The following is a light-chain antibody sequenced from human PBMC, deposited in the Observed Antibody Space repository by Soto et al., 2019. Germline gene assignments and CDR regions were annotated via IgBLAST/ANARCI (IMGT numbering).Light chain of an antibody. V-gene: IGKV3-20*01. CDR2: GAS. Sequence: EVVITQSPATLSVSPGERATLSCRASQSVRGNLAWYQQKPGQSPRLLIYGASSRATGIPDRFSGSGSGTDFTLTISRLEPEDFAVYYCQQYGSSPRTFGQGTKVDIK. CDR3: QQYGSSPRT. J-gene: IGKJ1*01. CDR1: QSVRGN.